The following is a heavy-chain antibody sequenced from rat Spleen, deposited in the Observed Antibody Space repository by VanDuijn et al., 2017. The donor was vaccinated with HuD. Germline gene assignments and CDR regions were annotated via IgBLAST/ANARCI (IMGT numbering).Heavy chain of an antibody. CDR1: GFSLTSDG. D-gene: IGHD3-1*01. CDR2: VSSGGNT. Sequence: QVQLKESGPGLVQPSQTLSLTCTVSGFSLTSDGVSWVRQPPGKGLEWIAAVSSGGNTYYDSTLKSRLSLSRDTSKSQVFLKIYRLQTEDTATYFRARECLGPHRYFYFWGPGTMVTVSS. J-gene: IGHJ1*01. V-gene: IGHV2S8*01. CDR3: ARECLGPHRYFYF.